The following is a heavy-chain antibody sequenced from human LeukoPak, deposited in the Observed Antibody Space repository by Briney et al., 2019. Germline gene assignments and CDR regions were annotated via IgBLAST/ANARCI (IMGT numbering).Heavy chain of an antibody. CDR2: INPNSGGT. CDR1: GYTFTGYY. J-gene: IGHJ4*02. Sequence: ASVKVSCKASGYTFTGYYMHWVRQAPGQGLEWMGWINPNSGGTNYAQKLQGRVTMTTDTSTSTAYMELRSLRSDDTAVYYCAREVGTTTPFDYWGQGTLVTVSS. CDR3: AREVGTTTPFDY. V-gene: IGHV1-2*02. D-gene: IGHD4-17*01.